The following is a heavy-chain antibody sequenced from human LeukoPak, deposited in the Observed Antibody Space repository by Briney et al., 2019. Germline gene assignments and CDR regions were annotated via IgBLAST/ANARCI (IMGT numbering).Heavy chain of an antibody. CDR3: ARDRYDFWSGYSLNWFDP. CDR2: ISSSGSTI. D-gene: IGHD3-3*01. V-gene: IGHV3-48*03. J-gene: IGHJ5*02. CDR1: GFTFSSYA. Sequence: GGSLRLSCAASGFTFSSYAMSWVRQAPGKGLEWVSAISSSGSTIYYADSVKGRFTISRDNAKNSLYLQMNSLRAEDTAVYYCARDRYDFWSGYSLNWFDPWGQGTLVTVSS.